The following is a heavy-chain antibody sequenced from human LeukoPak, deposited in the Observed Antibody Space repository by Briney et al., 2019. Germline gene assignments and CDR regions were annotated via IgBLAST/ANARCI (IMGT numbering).Heavy chain of an antibody. D-gene: IGHD3-10*01. CDR3: ARGFEYGSGSYSYFDY. Sequence: SVKVSCKASGGTFSSYAISWVRQAPGQGLEWMGGIIPIFGTANYAQKFQGRVTITADESTSTAYMELSSLRSEDTAVYYCARGFEYGSGSYSYFDYWGQGTLVTVSS. V-gene: IGHV1-69*01. CDR1: GGTFSSYA. CDR2: IIPIFGTA. J-gene: IGHJ4*02.